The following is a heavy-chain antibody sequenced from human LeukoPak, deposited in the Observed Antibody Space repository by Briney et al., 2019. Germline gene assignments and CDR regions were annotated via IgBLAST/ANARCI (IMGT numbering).Heavy chain of an antibody. CDR1: GFTFTRNA. Sequence: GGSLRLSCAASGFTFTRNAMAWVRQAPGKGLEWVSAIDGSGGTTFYADSVKGRVTISRVQSANTVYLQMNSLRAEDTAVYYCAKDIVATINYREYWGQGTLVTVSS. CDR3: AKDIVATINYREY. J-gene: IGHJ4*02. CDR2: IDGSGGTT. D-gene: IGHD5-12*01. V-gene: IGHV3-23*01.